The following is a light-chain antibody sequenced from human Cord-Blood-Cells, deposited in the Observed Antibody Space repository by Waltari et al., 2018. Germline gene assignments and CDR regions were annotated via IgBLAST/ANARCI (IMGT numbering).Light chain of an antibody. V-gene: IGLV5-45*02. CDR3: MIWHSSSVV. J-gene: IGLJ2*01. CDR1: SGINVGTYR. CDR2: YKSYSDK. Sequence: QAVLTQPSSLSASPGASASLTCTLRSGINVGTYRIYWHQQKPGSPPQYLLRYKSYSDKQQGSGVPSRFSGSKDASANAGILLISGLQSEDEADYYCMIWHSSSVVFGGGTKLTVL.